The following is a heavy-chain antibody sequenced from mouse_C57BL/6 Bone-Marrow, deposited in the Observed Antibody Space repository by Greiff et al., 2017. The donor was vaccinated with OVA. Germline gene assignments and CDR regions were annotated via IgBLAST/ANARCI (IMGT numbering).Heavy chain of an antibody. V-gene: IGHV1-58*01. CDR2: IYIGNGYT. D-gene: IGHD1-1*01. J-gene: IGHJ1*03. CDR1: GYTFTSYG. CDR3: ARKGYYGSSPYWYFDV. Sequence: DVQLQESGAELVRPGSSVKMSCKTSGYTFTSYGINWVKQRPGQGLEWIGYIYIGNGYTEYNEKFKGKATLTSDTSSSTAYMQLSSLTSEDSAIYFCARKGYYGSSPYWYFDVWGTGTTVTVSS.